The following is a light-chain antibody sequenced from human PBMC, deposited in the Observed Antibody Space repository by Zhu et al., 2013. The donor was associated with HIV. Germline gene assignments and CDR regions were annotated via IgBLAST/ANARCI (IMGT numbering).Light chain of an antibody. Sequence: ENVLTQSPGTLSLSPGERATLSCRASQTITSSYLAWYQQRPGQAPRLLIYNTFNRATGTPDRFSGSGSGTDFTLTISRLEPEDSATYFCHQYDSPSLFGQGTKLEIK. CDR2: NTF. V-gene: IGKV3-20*01. CDR1: QTITSSY. J-gene: IGKJ2*01. CDR3: HQYDSPSL.